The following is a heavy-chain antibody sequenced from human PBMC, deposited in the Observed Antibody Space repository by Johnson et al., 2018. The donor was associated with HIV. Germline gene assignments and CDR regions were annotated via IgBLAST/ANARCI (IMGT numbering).Heavy chain of an antibody. Sequence: VQLVESGGGVVQPGGSLRLSCAASGFTVSSNYMNWVRQAPGKGLEWVSVIYSGGSTYYADAVKDRFTISRYKSKNTLYLQMNSLRTEDTAVYYCTTSVTIFGVVILDAFDIWGQGTMVTVSS. J-gene: IGHJ3*02. CDR3: TTSVTIFGVVILDAFDI. CDR1: GFTVSSNY. D-gene: IGHD3-3*01. V-gene: IGHV3-66*01. CDR2: IYSGGST.